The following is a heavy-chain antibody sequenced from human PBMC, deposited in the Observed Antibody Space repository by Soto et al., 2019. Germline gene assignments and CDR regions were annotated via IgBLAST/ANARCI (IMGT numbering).Heavy chain of an antibody. CDR3: ARGNRAVAGLWFDP. J-gene: IGHJ5*02. V-gene: IGHV4-31*03. CDR1: GGSVSSGAYY. D-gene: IGHD6-19*01. CDR2: IYYTGST. Sequence: QVQLQESGPGLVKPSQTLSLTCTVSGGSVSSGAYYWSWIRQHPGKGLEWIGYIYYTGSTYYNPSIKSRVTMSVDTSKKQFSLKLSSVTAADTAVYYCARGNRAVAGLWFDPWGQGTLVTVSS.